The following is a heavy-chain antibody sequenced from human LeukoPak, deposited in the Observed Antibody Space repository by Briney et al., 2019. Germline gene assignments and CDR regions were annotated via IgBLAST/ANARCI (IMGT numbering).Heavy chain of an antibody. D-gene: IGHD3-3*01. J-gene: IGHJ5*02. CDR3: AKSTRGFLEWLLYQNWFDP. CDR1: GFTFSRSA. Sequence: GGSLRLSCAASGFTFSRSAMHWVRQAPGKGLEWVAVMSYDGSSKYYADSVKGRFTISRDNSKNTLYLQMNSLRAEDTAVYYCAKSTRGFLEWLLYQNWFDPWGQGTLVTVSS. V-gene: IGHV3-30-3*02. CDR2: MSYDGSSK.